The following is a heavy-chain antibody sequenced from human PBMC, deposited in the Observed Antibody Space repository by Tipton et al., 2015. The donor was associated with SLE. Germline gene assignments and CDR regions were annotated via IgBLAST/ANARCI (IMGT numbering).Heavy chain of an antibody. CDR2: ISYDGSNK. Sequence: SLRLSCAASGFTFSSYGMHWVRQAPGKGLEWVAVISYDGSNKYYADSVKGRFTISRDNAKNSLYLQMNSLRAEDTAVYYCARVSSSSPYFDYWGQGTLVTVSS. CDR3: ARVSSSSPYFDY. J-gene: IGHJ4*02. CDR1: GFTFSSYG. D-gene: IGHD6-6*01. V-gene: IGHV3-30*03.